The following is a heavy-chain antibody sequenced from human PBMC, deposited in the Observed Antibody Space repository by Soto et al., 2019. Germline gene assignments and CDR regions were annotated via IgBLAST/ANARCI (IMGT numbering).Heavy chain of an antibody. CDR2: INHRGST. V-gene: IGHV4-34*01. J-gene: IGHJ2*01. CDR1: GGSFSGFY. Sequence: QVQLQQWGAGLLKPSETLSLTCAVYGGSFSGFYWSWIRQPPGKGLEWIGEINHRGSTTHNPSLKSGVTIGADTCKNEFSQRRRSVTAAETAVYYCVSKLGSCTGGSCNWDCDLWGRGTRVTVSS. CDR3: VSKLGSCTGGSCNWDCDL. D-gene: IGHD2-15*01.